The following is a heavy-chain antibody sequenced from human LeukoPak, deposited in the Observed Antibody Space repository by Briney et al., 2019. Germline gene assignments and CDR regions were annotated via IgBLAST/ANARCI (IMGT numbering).Heavy chain of an antibody. D-gene: IGHD2-15*01. V-gene: IGHV1-69*13. CDR1: GYAFSSYG. CDR3: ASQTPVRYCSGGSCYSYAFDI. Sequence: SVKVSCKASGYAFSSYGFTWVRQAPGQGLEWMGGIIPIFGTANYAQKFQGRVTITADESTSTAYMELSSLRSEDTAVYYCASQTPVRYCSGGSCYSYAFDIWGQGTMVTVSS. CDR2: IIPIFGTA. J-gene: IGHJ3*02.